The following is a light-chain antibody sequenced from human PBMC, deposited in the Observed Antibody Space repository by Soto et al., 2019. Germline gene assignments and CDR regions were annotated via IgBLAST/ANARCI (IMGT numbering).Light chain of an antibody. CDR1: SSDVGGYNY. CDR2: DVS. J-gene: IGLJ2*01. Sequence: QSALTQPASVSGSPGQSITISCTGTSSDVGGYNYVSWYQQHPGKAPKLMIYDVSYRPSGVSNRFSGSKSGNPASLTISCLQAEDEADYYCTSYTISSTLEVFGGGTKLTVL. CDR3: TSYTISSTLEV. V-gene: IGLV2-14*01.